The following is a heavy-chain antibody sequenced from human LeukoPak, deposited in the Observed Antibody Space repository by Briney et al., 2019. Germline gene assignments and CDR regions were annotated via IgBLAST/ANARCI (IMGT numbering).Heavy chain of an antibody. CDR2: IIPIFGTA. CDR3: ARAASKYSSPSLPGY. V-gene: IGHV1-69*13. D-gene: IGHD3-22*01. CDR1: GGTFSSYA. J-gene: IGHJ4*02. Sequence: ASVKVSCKASGGTFSSYAISWVRQAPGQGLEWMGGIIPIFGTANYAQKFQGRVTITADEPTSTAYMELSSLRSEDTAVYYCARAASKYSSPSLPGYWGQGTLVTVSS.